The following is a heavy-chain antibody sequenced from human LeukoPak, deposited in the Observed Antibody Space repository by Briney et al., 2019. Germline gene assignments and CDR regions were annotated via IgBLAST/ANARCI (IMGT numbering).Heavy chain of an antibody. Sequence: SETLSLTCTVSGASISSSSYYWGWIRQPPGKGLEWIGSIYYSGSTYYNPSLKSRVTISMYPSKNQFSLELRSVTAADTAVYYCTSPYFDYWGQGTLVTVSS. CDR1: GASISSSSYY. CDR3: TSPYFDY. V-gene: IGHV4-39*01. J-gene: IGHJ4*02. CDR2: IYYSGST.